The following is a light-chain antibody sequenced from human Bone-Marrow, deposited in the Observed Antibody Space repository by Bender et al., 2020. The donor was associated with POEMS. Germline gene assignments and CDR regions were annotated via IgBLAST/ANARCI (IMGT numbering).Light chain of an antibody. CDR1: TSDVGAYNY. CDR2: DVT. Sequence: QSALTQPPSVSESPGQSVTISCTGTTSDVGAYNYVSWYQQSPGKAPKLMIYDVTKRPSGVPDRFSASKSGSTASLTISGLQAEDEADYYCSSYDATTTLFVFGSGTKVAVL. CDR3: SSYDATTTLFV. J-gene: IGLJ1*01. V-gene: IGLV2-11*01.